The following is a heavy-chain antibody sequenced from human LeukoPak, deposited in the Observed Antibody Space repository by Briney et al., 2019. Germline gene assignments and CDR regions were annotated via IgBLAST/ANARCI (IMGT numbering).Heavy chain of an antibody. Sequence: GGSLRLSCAASGTTFSSHAMSWVRQAPGKGLEWVSLISGSGGHTYYGDSVKGRFTISRDNSTNRLYLQMNSLRPEDTAVYYCAKGGAATMRDGYNYYYYYMEVWGRGTTVTVSS. V-gene: IGHV3-23*01. D-gene: IGHD5-24*01. J-gene: IGHJ6*03. CDR1: GTTFSSHA. CDR2: ISGSGGHT. CDR3: AKGGAATMRDGYNYYYYYMEV.